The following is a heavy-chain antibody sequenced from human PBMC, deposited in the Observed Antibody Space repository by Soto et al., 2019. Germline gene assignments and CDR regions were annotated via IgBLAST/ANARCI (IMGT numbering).Heavy chain of an antibody. CDR3: ARDPNDSSAYYHHYYYGMDV. CDR1: GYTFTSYG. J-gene: IGHJ6*02. D-gene: IGHD3-22*01. CDR2: INAGNGNT. V-gene: IGHV1-3*01. Sequence: ASVKVSCKASGYTFTSYGIHWVRQAPGQRLEWTGWINAGNGNTKYSEKFQGRVTIIRDTSASTAYLELSSLRSEDTAVYYCARDPNDSSAYYHHYYYGMDVWGQGTTVTVSS.